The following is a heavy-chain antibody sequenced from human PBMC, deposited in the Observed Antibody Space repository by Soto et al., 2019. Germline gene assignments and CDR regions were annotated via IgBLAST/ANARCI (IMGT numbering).Heavy chain of an antibody. D-gene: IGHD3-3*01. V-gene: IGHV3-21*01. J-gene: IGHJ6*03. CDR1: GFTFSSYS. Sequence: GGSLRLSCAASGFTFSSYSMNWVRQAPGKGLEWVSSISSSSSYIYYADSVKGRFTISRDNAKNSLYLQMNSLRAEDTAVYYCARDPTWSGYYTLYYYYMDVWGKGTTVTVSS. CDR3: ARDPTWSGYYTLYYYYMDV. CDR2: ISSSSSYI.